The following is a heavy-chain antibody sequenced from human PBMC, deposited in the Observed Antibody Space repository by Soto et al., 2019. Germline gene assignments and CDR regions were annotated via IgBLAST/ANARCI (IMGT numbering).Heavy chain of an antibody. CDR2: IYYSGST. CDR3: ARSPNYYYYGFDV. J-gene: IGHJ6*02. D-gene: IGHD3-10*01. V-gene: IGHV4-61*08. Sequence: SETLSLTCTVSGGSVSSGDYFWSWLRQSPGKRLEWIAYIYYSGSTNYNPSLKSRATVSVDTSKSQVSLTLTSMTAADAALYYCARSPNYYYYGFDVWGQGTAVTVSS. CDR1: GGSVSSGDYF.